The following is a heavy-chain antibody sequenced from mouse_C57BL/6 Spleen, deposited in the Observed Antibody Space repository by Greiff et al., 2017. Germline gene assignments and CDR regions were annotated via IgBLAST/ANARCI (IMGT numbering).Heavy chain of an antibody. J-gene: IGHJ4*01. CDR2: IDPNSGGT. CDR1: GYTFTSYW. V-gene: IGHV1-62-3*01. CDR3: ARPCYYSNSHYYAMDY. D-gene: IGHD2-5*01. Sequence: QVQLQQPGAELVTPGASVKLSCKASGYTFTSYWMHWVKQRPGRGLEWIGRIDPNSGGTNYNEKFKGKATLTADKSSRTAYRQLISLTSEDSAVYFCARPCYYSNSHYYAMDYRGQGTSVTVSS.